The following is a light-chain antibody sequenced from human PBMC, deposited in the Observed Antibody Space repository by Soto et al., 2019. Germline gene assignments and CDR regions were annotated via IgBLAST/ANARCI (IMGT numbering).Light chain of an antibody. J-gene: IGLJ1*01. CDR1: SSDFGSYNY. CDR3: SSYAGSNNFYV. V-gene: IGLV2-8*01. Sequence: QSVLTQPPSASGSPGQSVTISCTGTSSDFGSYNYVSWYQQHPGKAPKLIIYEVSKRPSGVPNRFSGSKSGNTASLTVSGLQAEDEADYYRSSYAGSNNFYVFGTGTKVTVL. CDR2: EVS.